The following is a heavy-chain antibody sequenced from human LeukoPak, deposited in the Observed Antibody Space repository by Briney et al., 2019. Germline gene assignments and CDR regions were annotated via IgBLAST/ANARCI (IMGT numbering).Heavy chain of an antibody. CDR2: IRFDGSNE. J-gene: IGHJ4*02. V-gene: IGHV3-30*02. Sequence: GGSLRLSCAASGFTVSPYGMHWVRQAPGKGLEWVTFIRFDGSNEYYTDSVKGRFTISRDNSKNTLYLQMNSLRAEDTAVYYCAGDFDYWGQGTLVTVS. CDR3: AGDFDY. CDR1: GFTVSPYG.